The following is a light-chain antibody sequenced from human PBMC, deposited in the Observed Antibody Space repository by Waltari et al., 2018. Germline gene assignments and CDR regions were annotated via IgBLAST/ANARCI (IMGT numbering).Light chain of an antibody. J-gene: IGLJ1*01. Sequence: QSALTQPASVSGSPGQSITISCTGTSSDVGGYNYVSWYQQHPGKAPKLMIYDVSDRPSGVSNRFAGSKSGNTAALTSSGLQAEDEADYYGSSYPSSSTQDFGTGTKVTVL. V-gene: IGLV2-14*03. CDR1: SSDVGGYNY. CDR2: DVS. CDR3: SSYPSSSTQD.